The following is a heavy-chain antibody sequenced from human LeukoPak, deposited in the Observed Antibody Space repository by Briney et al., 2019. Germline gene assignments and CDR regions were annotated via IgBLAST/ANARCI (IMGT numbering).Heavy chain of an antibody. CDR3: ARVELVPYYYYMDV. D-gene: IGHD1-7*01. Sequence: GGSLRLSCAASGFSISSYEMSWVRQAPGKGLELVSYISSRGSTIYYADSVKGRFTISRDNAKNSLYPRMNSLRAEDTAVYYCARVELVPYYYYMDVWGKGTTVTVSS. CDR2: ISSRGSTI. J-gene: IGHJ6*03. CDR1: GFSISSYE. V-gene: IGHV3-48*03.